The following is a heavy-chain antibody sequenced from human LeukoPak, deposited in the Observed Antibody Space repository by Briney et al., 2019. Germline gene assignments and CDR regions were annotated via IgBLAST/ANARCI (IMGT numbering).Heavy chain of an antibody. J-gene: IGHJ5*02. CDR3: AINSYDSSGWGWFDP. D-gene: IGHD3-22*01. Sequence: SQTLSLTCTVSGGSISSGGYYWSWIRQHPGKGLEWIGYIYYSGSTYYNPSLKSRVTISVDTSKNQFSLELSSVTAADTAVYYCAINSYDSSGWGWFDPWGQGTLVTVSS. V-gene: IGHV4-31*03. CDR1: GGSISSGGYY. CDR2: IYYSGST.